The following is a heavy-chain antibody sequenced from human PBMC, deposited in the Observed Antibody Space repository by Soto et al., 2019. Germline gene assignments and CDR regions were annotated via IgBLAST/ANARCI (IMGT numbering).Heavy chain of an antibody. CDR1: GLTFSSYA. V-gene: IGHV3-23*01. CDR2: ISGSGGST. D-gene: IGHD1-26*01. CDR3: AKDLIVGATSYYYGMDV. J-gene: IGHJ6*02. Sequence: PGGSLRLSCAASGLTFSSYAMSWVRQAPGKGLEWVSTISGSGGSTYYADSVKGRFAISRDNSKNTLYLQMNSLRAEDTAVYYSAKDLIVGATSYYYGMDVWGQGTTVTVSS.